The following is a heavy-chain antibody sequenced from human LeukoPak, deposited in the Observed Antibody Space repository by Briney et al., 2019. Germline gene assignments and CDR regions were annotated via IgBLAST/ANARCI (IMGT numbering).Heavy chain of an antibody. CDR2: FYISGST. Sequence: PSETLSLTCTVSSDSISGGSYSWSWIRQPAGKGLVWIGHFYISGSTNYTTDYNPSLKSRVTISVDTSKNQFSLELSSVTAADTAVYYCARGSGSTSYGMDVWGQGTTVTVSS. CDR1: SDSISGGSYS. V-gene: IGHV4-61*10. D-gene: IGHD2-2*01. J-gene: IGHJ6*02. CDR3: ARGSGSTSYGMDV.